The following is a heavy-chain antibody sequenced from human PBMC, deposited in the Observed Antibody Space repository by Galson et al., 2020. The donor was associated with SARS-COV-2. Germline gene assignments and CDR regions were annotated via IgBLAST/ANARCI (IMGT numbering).Heavy chain of an antibody. CDR2: INPNRGGT. D-gene: IGHD3-10*01. Sequence: ASVPVSCKASGYTLTDYYMHWVRQAPGQGLEWMGWINPNRGGTNYAQKFQGWVTMTRDTSISTAYMGLSRLRSDDTAVYYCAREGFLNGSRDDKYGLDAWGRGTTVTFSS. CDR1: GYTLTDYY. V-gene: IGHV1-2*04. CDR3: AREGFLNGSRDDKYGLDA. J-gene: IGHJ6*02.